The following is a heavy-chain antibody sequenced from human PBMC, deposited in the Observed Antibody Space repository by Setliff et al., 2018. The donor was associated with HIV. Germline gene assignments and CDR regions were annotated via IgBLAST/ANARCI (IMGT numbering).Heavy chain of an antibody. V-gene: IGHV4-38-2*01. CDR2: IYHSGST. J-gene: IGHJ3*02. CDR3: ARSRPFFDI. CDR1: GYTISSGYY. Sequence: SETLSLTCAVSGYTISSGYYWGWIRQPPGKGLEWIGSIYHSGSTYYNPSLKSRVTISVDTSKNQFSLKLSSVTAADTAVYYCARSRPFFDIWGQGTMVTVSS.